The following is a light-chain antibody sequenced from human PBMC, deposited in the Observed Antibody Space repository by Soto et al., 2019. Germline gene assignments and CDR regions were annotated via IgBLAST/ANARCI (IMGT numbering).Light chain of an antibody. CDR1: KSVSSCY. V-gene: IGKV3-20*01. CDR2: GAS. CDR3: QQYGSSPYT. J-gene: IGKJ2*01. Sequence: EIVLTQSPGTLFLSPGERATLSCRARKSVSSCYLAWYQPKPGQAPSLLIYGASSRATGIPVRFSGSGSGTDFTLTISRLEPEDFAVYYCQQYGSSPYTFGEGTKLEIK.